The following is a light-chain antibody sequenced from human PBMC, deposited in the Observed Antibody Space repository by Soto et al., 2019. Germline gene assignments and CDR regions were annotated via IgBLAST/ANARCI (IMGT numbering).Light chain of an antibody. J-gene: IGKJ4*01. V-gene: IGKV3-11*01. CDR2: DAS. CDR3: QQRYSWPLT. Sequence: EIVLTQSPATLSLSPGERATLSCRTSQSINIYLAWYQQKPGQAPRLLIYDASKRASGIPARFSGGGSGTDFTLTISSLEPEDFAVYYCQQRYSWPLTFGGGTKVEIK. CDR1: QSINIY.